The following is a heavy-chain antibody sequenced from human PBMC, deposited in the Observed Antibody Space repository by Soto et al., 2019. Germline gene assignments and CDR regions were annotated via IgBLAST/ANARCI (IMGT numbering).Heavy chain of an antibody. CDR3: ASFDGTLVRGGRSSPYEMDV. D-gene: IGHD3-10*01. V-gene: IGHV1-69*01. J-gene: IGHJ6*02. CDR2: IIPTFGTG. Sequence: QVLLVQSGPEVKKPGSSVKVSCKASGGTFNNYAINWVRHAPGKGLEWMGVIIPTFGTGNHAQKFQGRVTITADESTTTAYMELNSLRSEDTAIYYCASFDGTLVRGGRSSPYEMDVWGQGTTVIVSS. CDR1: GGTFNNYA.